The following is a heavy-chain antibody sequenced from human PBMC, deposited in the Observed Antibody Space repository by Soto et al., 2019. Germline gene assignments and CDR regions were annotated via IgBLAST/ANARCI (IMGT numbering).Heavy chain of an antibody. CDR3: ARCCSLRLPNNWFDP. Sequence: PSETLSLTCTVSGGSISSGDYYWSWIRQPPGKGLEWIGYIYYSGSTYYNPSLKSRVTISVDTSKNQFSLKLSSVTAADTAVYYCARCCSLRLPNNWFDPWGQGTLVTVSS. J-gene: IGHJ5*02. CDR1: GGSISSGDYY. V-gene: IGHV4-30-4*01. D-gene: IGHD4-17*01. CDR2: IYYSGST.